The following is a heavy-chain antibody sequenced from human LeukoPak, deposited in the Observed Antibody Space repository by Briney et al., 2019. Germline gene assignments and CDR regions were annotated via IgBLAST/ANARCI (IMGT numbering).Heavy chain of an antibody. V-gene: IGHV5-51*01. CDR1: GYSFTNYW. CDR3: ARRPKFITMVRGVILGFFDY. CDR2: IYPGDSDT. J-gene: IGHJ4*02. Sequence: SGESLKISCKGSGYSFTNYWIGWVRQMPGKGLEWMGIIYPGDSDTRYSPSFQGQVTISADKSINTAYLQWSSLKASDTAMYYCARRPKFITMVRGVILGFFDYWGQGTLVTVSS. D-gene: IGHD3-10*01.